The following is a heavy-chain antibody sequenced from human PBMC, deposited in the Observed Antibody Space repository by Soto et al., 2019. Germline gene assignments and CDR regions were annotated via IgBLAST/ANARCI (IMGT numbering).Heavy chain of an antibody. V-gene: IGHV1-58*01. CDR2: IVGGSGKT. CDR1: GFTLINSE. CDR3: AAARTTTGYNGMDI. D-gene: IGHD1-1*01. J-gene: IGHJ6*02. Sequence: SEEVSFEASGFTLINSEVQSVRQCRGQRPECIGSIVGGSGKTNFSQKFRERVTITRDMSTSTAYMELSSLRSEDTAVSFCAAARTTTGYNGMDIWGQGPTVTVSS.